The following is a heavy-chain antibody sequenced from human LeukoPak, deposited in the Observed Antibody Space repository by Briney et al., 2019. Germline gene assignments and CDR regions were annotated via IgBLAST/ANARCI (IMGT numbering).Heavy chain of an antibody. CDR2: IYTSGST. J-gene: IGHJ4*02. V-gene: IGHV4-4*07. D-gene: IGHD2-21*01. Sequence: PSETLSLTCTVSGGSISGSYWSWIRQPAGKGLEWIGRIYTSGSTDYNYNPSLKSRVTMSVDTSKNQLYLKLSSVTAADTAMYYCARDPNSALWGQGNLVTVSS. CDR3: ARDPNSAL. CDR1: GGSISGSY.